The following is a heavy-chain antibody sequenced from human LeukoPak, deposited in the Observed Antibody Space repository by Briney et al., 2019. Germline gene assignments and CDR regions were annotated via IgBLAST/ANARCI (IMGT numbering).Heavy chain of an antibody. CDR3: AKLGAKQLWGGGYFDY. J-gene: IGHJ4*02. CDR1: GYTFTSYY. CDR2: INPSGGST. V-gene: IGHV1-46*01. Sequence: ASVKVSCKASGYTFTSYYMHWVRQAPGQGLEWMGIINPSGGSTSYAQKFQGRVTMTRDTSTSTVYMELSSLRSEDTAVYYCAKLGAKQLWGGGYFDYGGQGTLVTVSS. D-gene: IGHD5-18*01.